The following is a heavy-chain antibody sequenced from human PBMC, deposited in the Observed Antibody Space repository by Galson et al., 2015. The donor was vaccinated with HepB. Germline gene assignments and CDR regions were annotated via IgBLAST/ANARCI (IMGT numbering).Heavy chain of an antibody. V-gene: IGHV3-49*03. CDR3: SRVKRFQPLYGDAFDI. J-gene: IGHJ3*02. CDR1: GFTFGDYT. Sequence: SLRLSCAASGFTFGDYTVSWFRQVPGKGLEWVGFIRIKPYGGTTEYAASVKGRFTISRDDSKSIADLQMNSLKTEDTAVYYCSRVKRFQPLYGDAFDIWGQGTMVTVSS. CDR2: IRIKPYGGTT. D-gene: IGHD2-2*02.